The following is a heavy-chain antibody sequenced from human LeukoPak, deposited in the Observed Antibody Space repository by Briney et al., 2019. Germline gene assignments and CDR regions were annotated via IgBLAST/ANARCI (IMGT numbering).Heavy chain of an antibody. J-gene: IGHJ4*02. CDR2: IAYDGSDK. V-gene: IGHV3-30*04. Sequence: EGSLRLSCAASGFTFSSFAMHWVRQAPGKGLEWVAVIAYDGSDKYYADSVRGRFTISRDNSKNTVYLQMNNLKTEDTAVYYCASVLDYWGQGILVTVSS. CDR1: GFTFSSFA. CDR3: ASVLDY.